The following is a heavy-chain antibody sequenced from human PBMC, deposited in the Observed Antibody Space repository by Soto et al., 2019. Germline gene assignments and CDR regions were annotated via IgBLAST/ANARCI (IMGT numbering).Heavy chain of an antibody. J-gene: IGHJ4*02. CDR2: IYHSGST. CDR3: ARAQGSGFLVS. V-gene: IGHV4-30-2*05. CDR1: GGSISSGGYS. Sequence: SETLSLTCAVSGGSISSGGYSWSWIRQPPGKGLEWIGYIYHSGSTYYNPSLKSRVTISVDTSKNQFSLKLSSVTAADTAVYYCARAQGSGFLVSWGQGTLVTVSS. D-gene: IGHD3-10*01.